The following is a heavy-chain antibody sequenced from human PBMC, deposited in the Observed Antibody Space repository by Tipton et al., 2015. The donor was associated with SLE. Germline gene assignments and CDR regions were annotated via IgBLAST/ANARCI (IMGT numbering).Heavy chain of an antibody. J-gene: IGHJ4*02. V-gene: IGHV3-66*01. Sequence: SLRLSCAASGFTVSSNYMSWVRQAPGKGLEWVSVLYSGGSTYYADSVKGRFTISRDNSKNTLYLQMNSLRAEDTAVYYCAAQLAARPFDYWGQGTLVTVSS. D-gene: IGHD6-6*01. CDR3: AAQLAARPFDY. CDR2: LYSGGST. CDR1: GFTVSSNY.